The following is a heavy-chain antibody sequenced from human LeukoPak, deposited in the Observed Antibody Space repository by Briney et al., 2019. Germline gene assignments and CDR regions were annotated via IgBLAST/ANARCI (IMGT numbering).Heavy chain of an antibody. D-gene: IGHD2-8*01. CDR3: ARGACTNGVCYVTVIDY. V-gene: IGHV4-34*01. J-gene: IGHJ4*02. CDR1: GGSFSGYY. CDR2: INHSGST. Sequence: QPSETLSLTCAVYGGSFSGYYWSWIRQPPGKGLEWIGEINHSGSTNYNPSLKSRVTISVDTSKNQFSLKLSSVTAADTAVYYCARGACTNGVCYVTVIDYWGQGTLVTVSS.